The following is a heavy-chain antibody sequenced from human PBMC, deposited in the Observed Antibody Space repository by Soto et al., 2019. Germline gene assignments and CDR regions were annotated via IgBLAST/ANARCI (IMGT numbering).Heavy chain of an antibody. CDR3: AKGGDYGSGLFDP. J-gene: IGHJ5*02. V-gene: IGHV3-23*01. CDR1: GFTFSSYA. CDR2: ISISGGST. Sequence: GGSLRVSCAASGFTFSSYAMSWVRQAPGKGLEWVSAISISGGSTYYADSVKGRFTISRDNSKSTLYLQMNSLRAEDTAVYYCAKGGDYGSGLFDPWGQGTLVTVSS. D-gene: IGHD3-10*01.